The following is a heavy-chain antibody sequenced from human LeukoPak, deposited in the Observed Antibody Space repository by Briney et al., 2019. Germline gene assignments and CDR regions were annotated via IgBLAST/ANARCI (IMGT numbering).Heavy chain of an antibody. V-gene: IGHV3-23*01. Sequence: PGGSLSLSCAASGFTFSNAWMSWVRQAPGKGLEWVSAISGSGGSTYYADSVKGRFTISRDNSKNTLYLQMNSLRAEDTAVYYCAKARGTKGSYYFDYWGQGTLVTVSS. J-gene: IGHJ4*02. D-gene: IGHD3-10*01. CDR3: AKARGTKGSYYFDY. CDR2: ISGSGGST. CDR1: GFTFSNAW.